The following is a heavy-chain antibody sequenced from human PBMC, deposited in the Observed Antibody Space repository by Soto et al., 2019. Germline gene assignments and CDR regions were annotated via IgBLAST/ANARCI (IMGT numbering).Heavy chain of an antibody. Sequence: LRLSCAASGFTFATYAMNWVRQAPGKGLEWVSGISGSGGSTYYTDSVKGRFTISRDNSKNTLYLQMNSLRADDTAVYYCAKDRSVDTRDWFDPWGQGTLVTVSS. J-gene: IGHJ5*02. CDR2: ISGSGGST. V-gene: IGHV3-23*01. D-gene: IGHD5-18*01. CDR3: AKDRSVDTRDWFDP. CDR1: GFTFATYA.